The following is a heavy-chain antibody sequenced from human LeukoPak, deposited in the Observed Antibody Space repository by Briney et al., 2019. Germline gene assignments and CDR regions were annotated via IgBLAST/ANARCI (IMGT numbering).Heavy chain of an antibody. CDR2: IYHSGST. CDR3: ATDRRYSYGTGYFDL. D-gene: IGHD5-18*01. Sequence: SGTLSLTCAVSGGSISSSNWWSWVRQPPGKGLEWIGEIYHSGSTNYNPSLKSRVTISVDKSKNQFSLKLSSVTAADTAVYYCATDRRYSYGTGYFDLWGRGTLVTVSS. CDR1: GGSISSSNW. J-gene: IGHJ2*01. V-gene: IGHV4-4*02.